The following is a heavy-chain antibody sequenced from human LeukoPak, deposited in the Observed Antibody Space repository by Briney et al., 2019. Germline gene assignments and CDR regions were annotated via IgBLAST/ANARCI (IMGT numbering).Heavy chain of an antibody. D-gene: IGHD3-10*01. CDR2: ISNSGSDT. CDR1: GFTFSSFG. CDR3: AKDWASMVLDY. Sequence: PGGSLRLSCAASGFTFSSFGMSWVRQASGKGLEWVSTISNSGSDTYYADSVKGRFTISRDNSKNTLYLQMNSLRAEDTAVYYCAKDWASMVLDYWGQGTLVSVSS. J-gene: IGHJ4*02. V-gene: IGHV3-23*01.